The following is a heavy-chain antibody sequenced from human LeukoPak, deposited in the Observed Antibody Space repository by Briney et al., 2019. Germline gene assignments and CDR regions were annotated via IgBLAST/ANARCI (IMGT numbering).Heavy chain of an antibody. J-gene: IGHJ5*02. V-gene: IGHV3-30*02. CDR1: GFTFSSYG. CDR2: IRYDGSNK. CDR3: ATPPTVTTENWFDP. Sequence: GGSLRLSCAASGFTFSSYGMHWVRQAPGKGLEWVAFIRYDGSNKYYADSVKGRFTISRDNSKNTLYLQMNSLRAEDTAVYYCATPPTVTTENWFDPWGQGTLVTVSS. D-gene: IGHD4-11*01.